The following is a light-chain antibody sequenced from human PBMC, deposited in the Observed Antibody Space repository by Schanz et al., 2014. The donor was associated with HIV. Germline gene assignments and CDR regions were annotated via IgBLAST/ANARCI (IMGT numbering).Light chain of an antibody. CDR1: QSVSSSY. CDR3: QQYGSLPWT. V-gene: IGKV3-20*01. Sequence: EIVLTQSPGTLSLSPGERATLSCRASQSVSSSYLAWYQQKPGQAPRLLIYDASSRATGIPARFSGSGSGTDFTLTISSLEPEDFAVYYCQQYGSLPWTFGQGTKVEIK. CDR2: DAS. J-gene: IGKJ1*01.